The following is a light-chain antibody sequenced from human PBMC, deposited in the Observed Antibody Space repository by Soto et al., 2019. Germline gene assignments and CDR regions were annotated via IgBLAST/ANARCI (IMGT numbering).Light chain of an antibody. CDR1: QTVSSS. CDR3: QQYGSSGT. J-gene: IGKJ1*01. V-gene: IGKV3-20*01. CDR2: GAS. Sequence: EILLTQSPGTLSVSPGEGATLSCRASQTVSSSLAWYQQKPGQAPRLLIYGASNRATGIPDRFSGSGSGTDFTLTISRLEPEDFAVYYCQQYGSSGTFGQGTKVDIK.